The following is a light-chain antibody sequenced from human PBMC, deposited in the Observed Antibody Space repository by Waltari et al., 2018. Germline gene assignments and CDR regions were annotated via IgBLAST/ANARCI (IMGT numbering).Light chain of an antibody. CDR2: GAS. V-gene: IGKV3-20*01. Sequence: EIVLTQSPGTLSLSPGERATLSCRASQSVSSSYLTWYQQKPGQDPRLLIYGASSRATGIPDRFSGSGSGTDFTLTISRLEPEDFAVYYCQQYDRSPFTFGPGTKVDIK. CDR1: QSVSSSY. J-gene: IGKJ3*01. CDR3: QQYDRSPFT.